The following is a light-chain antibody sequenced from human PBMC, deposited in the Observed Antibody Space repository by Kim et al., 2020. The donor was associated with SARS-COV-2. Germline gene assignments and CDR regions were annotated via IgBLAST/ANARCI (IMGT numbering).Light chain of an antibody. CDR1: QGIRNE. V-gene: IGKV1-17*01. J-gene: IGKJ1*01. CDR3: LQHNAYPRT. CDR2: GAS. Sequence: VSLGDRVTITCRASQGIRNELGWYQQKPGKATTRLIYGASTLESGVPSRFSGSGSGTEFTLTISSLQPEDFATYYCLQHNAYPRTFGQGTKVEIK.